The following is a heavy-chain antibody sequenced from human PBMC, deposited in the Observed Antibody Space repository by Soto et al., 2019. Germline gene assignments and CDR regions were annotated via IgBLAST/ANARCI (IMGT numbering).Heavy chain of an antibody. CDR2: MNPSTGKT. J-gene: IGHJ4*02. Sequence: QVQLAQSGAEVRKPGASVKVSCKTSGYTFSSYDINWVRQAAGQGLEWMGWMNPSTGKTGYAQKFQGRITMTRDTTICTAYMERTSLTSEAAAVYYCARGGYCSDGVCYAWLDQWGQGTLVTVSS. CDR1: GYTFSSYD. V-gene: IGHV1-8*01. D-gene: IGHD2-8*01. CDR3: ARGGYCSDGVCYAWLDQ.